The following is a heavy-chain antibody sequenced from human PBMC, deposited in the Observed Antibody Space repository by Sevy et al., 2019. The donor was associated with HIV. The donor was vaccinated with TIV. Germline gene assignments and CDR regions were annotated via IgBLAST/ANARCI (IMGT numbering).Heavy chain of an antibody. V-gene: IGHV3-53*01. Sequence: GGSLRLSCATSGLTVISNFLNWVRQAPGKGLEWVAVIYPDGSTYYADSVRGRFTISRDIAKKTVYLQMNSLRAGDTALYYCATLYSGYAFDVWGQGTMVTVSS. D-gene: IGHD2-8*01. CDR2: IYPDGST. CDR3: ATLYSGYAFDV. J-gene: IGHJ3*01. CDR1: GLTVISNF.